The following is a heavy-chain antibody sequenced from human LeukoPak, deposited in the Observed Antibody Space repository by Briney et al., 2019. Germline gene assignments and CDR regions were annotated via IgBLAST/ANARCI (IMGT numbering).Heavy chain of an antibody. J-gene: IGHJ6*03. CDR1: RGTFSSYA. CDR3: ARDAPGSADYYMDV. V-gene: IGHV1-69*06. Sequence: SVKVSCTASRGTFSSYAISWVRQAPGQGLEWMGGIIPIFDTANYAQKFQGRVTITADKSTSTAYMELSSLRSEDTAVYYCARDAPGSADYYMDVWGKGTTVTISS. D-gene: IGHD2-15*01. CDR2: IIPIFDTA.